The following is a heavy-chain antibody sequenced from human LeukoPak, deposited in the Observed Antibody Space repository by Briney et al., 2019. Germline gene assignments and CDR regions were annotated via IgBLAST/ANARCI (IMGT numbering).Heavy chain of an antibody. CDR2: ISGSGGST. D-gene: IGHD6-19*01. V-gene: IGHV3-23*01. CDR1: GFTFSSYA. J-gene: IGHJ4*02. CDR3: AKDLQEGSSGWHYRYFDY. Sequence: GRSLRLSCAASGFTFSSYAMNWVRQAPGKGLEWVSSISGSGGSTYYADSVKGRFTISRDNSKITLYLQMNSLRAEDTAVYYCAKDLQEGSSGWHYRYFDYWGQGTLVTVSS.